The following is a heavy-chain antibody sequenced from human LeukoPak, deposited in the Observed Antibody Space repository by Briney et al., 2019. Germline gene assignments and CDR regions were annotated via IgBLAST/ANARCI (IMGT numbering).Heavy chain of an antibody. J-gene: IGHJ3*02. V-gene: IGHV4-30-2*01. CDR3: ARGPPRSDAFDI. Sequence: SETLSLTCAVSGGSISSGGYSWSWIRQPPGKGLEWIGYIYHSGSTYYNPSLKSRVTISVDRSKNQFSLKLSSVTAADTAVYYCARGPPRSDAFDIWGQGTMVTVSS. CDR2: IYHSGST. CDR1: GGSISSGGYS.